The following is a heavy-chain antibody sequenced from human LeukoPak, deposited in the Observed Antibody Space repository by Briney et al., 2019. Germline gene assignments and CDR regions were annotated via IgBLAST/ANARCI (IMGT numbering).Heavy chain of an antibody. J-gene: IGHJ5*02. CDR3: ARVGGKGWFDP. CDR1: GGSISSYY. D-gene: IGHD3-16*01. Sequence: PPETLALTCTVSGGSISSYYWSWIRQPPGKVLEWIGYIYYSGSTNYNPSLKSRVTISVDTSKNQFSLKLSSVTAADTAVYYCARVGGKGWFDPWGQGTLVTVSS. V-gene: IGHV4-59*01. CDR2: IYYSGST.